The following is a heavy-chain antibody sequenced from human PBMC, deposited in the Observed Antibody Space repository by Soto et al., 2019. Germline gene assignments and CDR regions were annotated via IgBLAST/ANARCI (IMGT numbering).Heavy chain of an antibody. CDR2: IKEDGSEK. Sequence: EVHLVESGGGLVQRGGSLRLSCAASGFTFSRYWMSWVRQAPGKGLEWVANIKEDGSEKKNVDSVKGRFTISRDNAKNSLYLQMNSLRAEDTAVYYCARAYYDFLWGSYRFDYWGQGALVTVSS. CDR1: GFTFSRYW. CDR3: ARAYYDFLWGSYRFDY. V-gene: IGHV3-7*01. D-gene: IGHD3-16*02. J-gene: IGHJ4*02.